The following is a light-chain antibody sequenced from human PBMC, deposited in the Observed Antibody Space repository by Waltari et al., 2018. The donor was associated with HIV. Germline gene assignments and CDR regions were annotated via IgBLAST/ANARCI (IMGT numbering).Light chain of an antibody. CDR2: TAT. CDR3: GQSYRAVMYT. J-gene: IGKJ2*01. CDR1: RAIDDY. V-gene: IGKV1-39*01. Sequence: DFQLTQSPSSLSASVGDRALMTCRTTRAIDDYLNWYQKKPGEAPKLLNSTATHLQSGVPSRFTGSGYGTDFTLTISNLQPEDFANYYWGQSYRAVMYTVGQGTKVE.